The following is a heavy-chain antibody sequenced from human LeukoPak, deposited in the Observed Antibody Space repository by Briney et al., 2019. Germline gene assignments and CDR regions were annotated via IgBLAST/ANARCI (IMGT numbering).Heavy chain of an antibody. CDR1: EGTFSSYA. CDR2: IIPIFGTA. D-gene: IGHD3-10*02. Sequence: SVKVSCKASEGTFSSYAIGGGRRAPGQGLGWMGGIIPIFGTANYAQKFQVRVTITADESTSTAYMELSSLRSEDTAVYYCARGPHPHMFWVSDYWAQATLVTVSS. J-gene: IGHJ4*02. V-gene: IGHV1-69*01. CDR3: ARGPHPHMFWVSDY.